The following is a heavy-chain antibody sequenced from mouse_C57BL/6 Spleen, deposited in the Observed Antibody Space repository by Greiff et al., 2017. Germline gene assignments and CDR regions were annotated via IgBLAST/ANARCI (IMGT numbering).Heavy chain of an antibody. J-gene: IGHJ1*03. CDR1: GFNLKNTY. Sequence: EVMLVESVAELVRPGASVKLSCTASGFNLKNTYMHWVKQRPEQGLEWIGRIAPANGNTKYAPKFQGKATITADTSANTAYLQLSSLTSEDTAIYYCASGLSGYFDVWGTGTTVTVSS. CDR3: ASGLSGYFDV. CDR2: IAPANGNT. V-gene: IGHV14-3*01. D-gene: IGHD2-3*01.